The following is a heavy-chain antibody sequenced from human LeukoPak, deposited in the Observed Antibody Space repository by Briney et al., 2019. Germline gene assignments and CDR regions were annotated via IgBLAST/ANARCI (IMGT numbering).Heavy chain of an antibody. CDR2: NMPIFGTA. Sequence: SVKVSCKASGGTFSSYAISWVRQAPGQGLEWIGGNMPIFGTANYAQKFQGRVTITADESTSTAYMELSSLRSEDTAVYYCARGPGYCSSTSCYNYYYYYYMDVWGKGTTVTVSS. D-gene: IGHD2-2*02. J-gene: IGHJ6*03. CDR3: ARGPGYCSSTSCYNYYYYYYMDV. V-gene: IGHV1-69*13. CDR1: GGTFSSYA.